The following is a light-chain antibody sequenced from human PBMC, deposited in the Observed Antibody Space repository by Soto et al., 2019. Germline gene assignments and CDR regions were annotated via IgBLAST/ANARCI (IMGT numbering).Light chain of an antibody. CDR3: QQYNSYPFT. V-gene: IGKV1-5*03. Sequence: DIQMTQSPSTLSASVGDRVTITCRASQSISSWLAWYQQKPGKAPKLLIYKASSLESGVPSRFSGSGSGTEFTLTIISLQPDDFATYDCQQYNSYPFTCGPGTKVDIK. CDR2: KAS. J-gene: IGKJ3*01. CDR1: QSISSW.